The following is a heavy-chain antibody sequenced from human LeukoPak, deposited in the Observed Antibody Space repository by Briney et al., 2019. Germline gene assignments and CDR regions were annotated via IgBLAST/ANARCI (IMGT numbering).Heavy chain of an antibody. CDR3: ARVQQWLTGFDY. J-gene: IGHJ4*02. Sequence: PSETLSLTCTVSGGSISSSSYCWGWIRQPPGKGLEWIGSIYYSGSTYYNPSLKSRVTISVDTSKNQFSLKLSSVTAADTAVYYCARVQQWLTGFDYWGQGTLVTVSS. D-gene: IGHD6-19*01. CDR1: GGSISSSSYC. V-gene: IGHV4-39*07. CDR2: IYYSGST.